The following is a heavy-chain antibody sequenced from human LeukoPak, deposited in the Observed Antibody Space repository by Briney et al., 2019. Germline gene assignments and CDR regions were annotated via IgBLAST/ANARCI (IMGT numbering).Heavy chain of an antibody. V-gene: IGHV4-4*07. D-gene: IGHD2-15*01. CDR2: IYSSGST. CDR1: SGSITSYY. Sequence: PSETLSLTCTVSSGSITSYYWNWIRQPAGKGLEWIGRIYSSGSTDYSPSLKSRVTMSVDTSKNQFSLNLSSVTAADSAVYYCARTRGRLLLVDYWGQGTLVTVSS. J-gene: IGHJ4*02. CDR3: ARTRGRLLLVDY.